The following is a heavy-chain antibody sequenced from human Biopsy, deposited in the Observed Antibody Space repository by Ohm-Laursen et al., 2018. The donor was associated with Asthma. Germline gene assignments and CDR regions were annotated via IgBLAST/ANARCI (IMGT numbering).Heavy chain of an antibody. CDR3: VGDGTDDAFDI. V-gene: IGHV3-30*01. CDR2: ISKDASTQ. D-gene: IGHD1-1*01. CDR1: GFSFSNFA. J-gene: IGHJ3*02. Sequence: SLRLSCAASGFSFSNFAIHWVRQAPGKGLEWVGVISKDASTQDYADSVKGRFTMARDNSKNTLDLQMNSLREEDTAVYYCVGDGTDDAFDIWGQGTVVTVSS.